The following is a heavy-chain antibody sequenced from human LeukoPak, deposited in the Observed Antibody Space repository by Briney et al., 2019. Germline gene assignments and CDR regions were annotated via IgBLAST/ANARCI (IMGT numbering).Heavy chain of an antibody. CDR1: GGSIFSYY. CDR2: IYSNGIS. CDR3: ARRAYYDSSGYYPASGYFDL. Sequence: PSETLSLTCTVSGGSIFSYYFNWIRQPPGKGLEWIGYIYSNGISSYNPSLRDRGTISIATSKNQFSLRLRSVTAADTAIYYCARRAYYDSSGYYPASGYFDLWGRGTLVTVSS. J-gene: IGHJ2*01. V-gene: IGHV4-4*08. D-gene: IGHD3-22*01.